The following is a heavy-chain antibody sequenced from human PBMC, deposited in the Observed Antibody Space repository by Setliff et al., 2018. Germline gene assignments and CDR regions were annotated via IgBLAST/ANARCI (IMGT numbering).Heavy chain of an antibody. CDR2: MNPNSGNT. Sequence: ASVKVSCKASGYTFTSYAIHWVRQAPGQRLEWMGWMNPNSGNTGYAQKFQGRGTMTRNTSISTAYMELSSLRSEDTAVYYCARPPNPDYDSSGYYYVDYYYYMDVWGKGT. CDR1: GYTFTSYA. D-gene: IGHD3-22*01. V-gene: IGHV1-8*02. J-gene: IGHJ6*03. CDR3: ARPPNPDYDSSGYYYVDYYYYMDV.